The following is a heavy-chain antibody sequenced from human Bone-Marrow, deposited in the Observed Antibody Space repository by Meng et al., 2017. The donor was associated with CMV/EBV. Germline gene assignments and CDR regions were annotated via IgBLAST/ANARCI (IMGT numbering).Heavy chain of an antibody. CDR3: ARDLFLGFCSDSQCRSWFDP. D-gene: IGHD2-15*01. V-gene: IGHV3-21*01. J-gene: IGHJ5*02. CDR2: ISRSGKYI. CDR1: GFSFSTYS. Sequence: GESLKISCAASGFSFSTYSMNWVRQAPGKGLEWVSSISRSGKYIFNADSVKGRFTISRDNAKNSLFLQMNSLRAEDTGVYYCARDLFLGFCSDSQCRSWFDPWGQGTLVTVSS.